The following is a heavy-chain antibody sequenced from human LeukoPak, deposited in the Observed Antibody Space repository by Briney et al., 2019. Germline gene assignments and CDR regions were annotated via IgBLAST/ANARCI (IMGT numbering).Heavy chain of an antibody. Sequence: PGRSLRLSCAASGFTFSSYGMHWVRQAPGKGLEWVAVISYDGSNKHYADSVKGRFTISRDNSKNTLYLQMNSLRAEDTAVYYCAKIGPNGDDYWGQGTLVTVSS. CDR3: AKIGPNGDDY. J-gene: IGHJ4*02. CDR2: ISYDGSNK. V-gene: IGHV3-30*18. CDR1: GFTFSSYG. D-gene: IGHD4-17*01.